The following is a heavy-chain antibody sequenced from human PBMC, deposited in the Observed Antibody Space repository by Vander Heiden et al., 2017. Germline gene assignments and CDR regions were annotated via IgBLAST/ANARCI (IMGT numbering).Heavy chain of an antibody. CDR3: ARDPDYGDPGPWLDY. CDR2: INKDGSEK. V-gene: IGHV3-7*01. Sequence: EVQPVESGGGLVPPGGSLRVPCAASGFTLRSYWMTWVRQAPGKGLEWVANINKDGSEKYYVDSLKGRFTISRDNAKNSLYLQMNNLRAEDTAVYYCARDPDYGDPGPWLDYWGQGALVIVSS. D-gene: IGHD4-17*01. CDR1: GFTLRSYW. J-gene: IGHJ4*02.